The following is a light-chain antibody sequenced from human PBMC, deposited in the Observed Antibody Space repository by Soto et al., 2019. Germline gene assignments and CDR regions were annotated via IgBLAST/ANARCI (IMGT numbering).Light chain of an antibody. CDR2: DVS. CDR1: SSDVGGYSY. Sequence: QSVLTQPRSASGSPGQSITISCTGTSSDVGGYSYVSCYQQHPAKAPKLIIFDVSKRPSGVPNRFSGSKSGNTASLTISGLRAEDEADYYCCSYVGRNTYVFGTGTKVTV. V-gene: IGLV2-11*01. J-gene: IGLJ1*01. CDR3: CSYVGRNTYV.